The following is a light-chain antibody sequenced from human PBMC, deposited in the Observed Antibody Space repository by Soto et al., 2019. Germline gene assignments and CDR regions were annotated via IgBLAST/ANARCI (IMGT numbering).Light chain of an antibody. CDR1: EGIRSF. CDR3: QHLNTYPLT. CDR2: GAS. V-gene: IGKV1-9*01. Sequence: DIQLTQYPSFLSASIGDRVTITCRASEGIRSFLAWYQQKPGKAPNLLISGASILRTGVPSRFSGSGSGTEFTLTISSLQPDDFGTYYCQHLNTYPLTFGGGTKVEI. J-gene: IGKJ4*01.